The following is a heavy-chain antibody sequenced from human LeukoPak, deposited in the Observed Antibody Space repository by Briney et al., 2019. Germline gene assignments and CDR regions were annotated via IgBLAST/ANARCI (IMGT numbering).Heavy chain of an antibody. Sequence: PGGSLRLSCVASGFTFSSYGMHWVRQAPGKGLEWVAFIRYDGSNKYYADSVKGRFTISRDNSKNTLYLQMNSLRAEDTAVYYCAKGSKAVVFTRDHYMDVWGKGITVTISS. V-gene: IGHV3-30*02. D-gene: IGHD3-22*01. J-gene: IGHJ6*03. CDR1: GFTFSSYG. CDR2: IRYDGSNK. CDR3: AKGSKAVVFTRDHYMDV.